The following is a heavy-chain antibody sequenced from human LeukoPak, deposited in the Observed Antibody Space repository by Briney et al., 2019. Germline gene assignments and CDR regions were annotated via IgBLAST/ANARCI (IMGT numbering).Heavy chain of an antibody. CDR3: AKSDIIVVSDAKGNWFDP. J-gene: IGHJ5*02. D-gene: IGHD2-2*01. Sequence: GGSLRLSCAASGFIFSNYGMHWVRQTPAKGLEGGAFIRNEGSMKYYADSVKGRFHISRDNYKNRLYLQMNKLRTEDMAVYYCAKSDIIVVSDAKGNWFDPWGQGSLVTVSS. V-gene: IGHV3-30*02. CDR1: GFIFSNYG. CDR2: IRNEGSMK.